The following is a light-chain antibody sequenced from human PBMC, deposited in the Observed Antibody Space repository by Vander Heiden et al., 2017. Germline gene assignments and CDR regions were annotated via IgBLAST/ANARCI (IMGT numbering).Light chain of an antibody. CDR1: QSVSNY. Sequence: EIVLTQSPATLSLSRGERATLSCRASQSVSNYLAWYQHKPGQAPRLPIYDASNRAAGIPARFSGSGSGTDFTLTISSLEPEDFAVYYCQQRSNGPPEVTFGGGTKVEIK. CDR3: QQRSNGPPEVT. J-gene: IGKJ4*01. CDR2: DAS. V-gene: IGKV3-11*01.